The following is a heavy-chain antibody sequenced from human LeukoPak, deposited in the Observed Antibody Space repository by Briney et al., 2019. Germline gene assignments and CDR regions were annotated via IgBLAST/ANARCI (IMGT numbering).Heavy chain of an antibody. CDR1: GGSISSGGYS. CDR3: ARVRYCSGGSCSNWFDP. D-gene: IGHD2-15*01. J-gene: IGHJ5*02. CDR2: IYHSGST. Sequence: SQTLSLTCAVSGGSISSGGYSWSWIRQPPGKGLEWIGYIYHSGSTYYNPSLKSRVTISVDRSKNQFSLKLSSVTAADTAVYYCARVRYCSGGSCSNWFDPWGQGTLVTVSS. V-gene: IGHV4-30-2*01.